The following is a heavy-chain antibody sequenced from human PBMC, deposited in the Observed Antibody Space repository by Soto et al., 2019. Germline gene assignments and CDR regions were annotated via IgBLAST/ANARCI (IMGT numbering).Heavy chain of an antibody. CDR3: ARSPSWETTVTPYYFDY. Sequence: QVQLVQSGAEVKKPGASVKVSCKASRYTFISYDINWVRQATGQGLEWMGWMNTKSANTGYAQNFQGRVTMTRNTSRRTAYMELSSLRSEDTAVYYCARSPSWETTVTPYYFDYWGQGTLVTVSS. V-gene: IGHV1-8*01. D-gene: IGHD4-4*01. CDR2: MNTKSANT. J-gene: IGHJ4*02. CDR1: RYTFISYD.